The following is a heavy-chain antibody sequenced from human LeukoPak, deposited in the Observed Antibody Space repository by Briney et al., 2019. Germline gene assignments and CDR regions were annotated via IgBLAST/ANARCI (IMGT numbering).Heavy chain of an antibody. CDR3: ARDRVGATTS. Sequence: GGSLRLSFAAPGFTFSDYYISWIRKPPGKGLDWVSGINWNGGSTGYADSVKGRFTISRDNAKNSLYLQMNSLRAEDTALYYCARDRVGATTSWGQGTLVTVSS. CDR2: INWNGGST. CDR1: GFTFSDYY. D-gene: IGHD1-26*01. V-gene: IGHV3-20*03. J-gene: IGHJ4*02.